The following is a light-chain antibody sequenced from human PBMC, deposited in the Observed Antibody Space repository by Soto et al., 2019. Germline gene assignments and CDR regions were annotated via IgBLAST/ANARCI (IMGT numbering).Light chain of an antibody. CDR2: EAS. V-gene: IGKV3-20*01. CDR1: QSVSSSS. Sequence: IVLPQSPSTLSLSPGERATLSCRASQSVSSSSLAWYQQNPGQAPRLLIYEASSRATGIPDRFSGSGSGTDFTLTISRLEPEDFAVYYCQQYRTFGQGTKVDIK. J-gene: IGKJ1*01. CDR3: QQYRT.